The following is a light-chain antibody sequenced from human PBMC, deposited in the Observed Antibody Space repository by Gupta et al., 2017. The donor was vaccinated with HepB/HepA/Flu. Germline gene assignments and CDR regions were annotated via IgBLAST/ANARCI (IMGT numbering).Light chain of an antibody. V-gene: IGKV4-1*01. Sequence: DVVMTPSPDSLAVSLGERATINCKSSQSVLYSSNNKNYLAWYQQKPGQSPKLLIYWASTRESGVPDRFSGSGSGTDFTLTISSLQAEDVAVYYCQQYYSSPWTFGQGTKVEIE. J-gene: IGKJ1*01. CDR3: QQYYSSPWT. CDR1: QSVLYSSNNKNY. CDR2: WAS.